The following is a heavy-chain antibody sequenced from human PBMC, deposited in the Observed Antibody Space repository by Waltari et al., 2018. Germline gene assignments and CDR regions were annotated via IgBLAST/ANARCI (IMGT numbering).Heavy chain of an antibody. CDR3: ARGFDHGGAFDI. J-gene: IGHJ3*02. CDR1: GCSISRHY. CDR2: IYYSGST. D-gene: IGHD3-10*01. Sequence: QVQLHESGPGLVKPSETLSLTCTVPGCSISRHYWNWIRQPPGKGLEGIGYIYYSGSTNYNPSLKSRVTISVDTSKNQFSLKLSSVTAADTAVYYCARGFDHGGAFDIWGQGTMVTVSS. V-gene: IGHV4-59*08.